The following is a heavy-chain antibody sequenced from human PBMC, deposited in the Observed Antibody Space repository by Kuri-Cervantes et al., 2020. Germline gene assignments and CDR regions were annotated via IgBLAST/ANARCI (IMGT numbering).Heavy chain of an antibody. D-gene: IGHD5-12*01. CDR2: INAGSGNT. CDR1: GYTFTSYA. J-gene: IGHJ4*02. CDR3: ASSSRRGYSAYLFDY. V-gene: IGHV1-3*01. Sequence: ASVKVSCKASGYTFTSYAMHWVRQAPGQRLEWMGWINAGSGNTKYSQKFQGRITITSDTSASTAYMELSSLRSEDTAVYYCASSSRRGYSAYLFDYWGQGTLVTVS.